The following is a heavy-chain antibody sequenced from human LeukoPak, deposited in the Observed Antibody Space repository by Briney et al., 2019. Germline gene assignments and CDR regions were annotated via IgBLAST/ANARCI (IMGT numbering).Heavy chain of an antibody. V-gene: IGHV1-69*04. CDR2: IIPILGIA. CDR1: GGTFSSYA. D-gene: IGHD3-10*01. Sequence: GASVKVSCKASGGTFSSYAISWVRQAPGQGLEWMGRIIPILGIANYAQKFQGRVTITADKSASTAYMELSSLRSEDTAVYYCARVRQNIGAFDYWGQGTLVTVSS. CDR3: ARVRQNIGAFDY. J-gene: IGHJ4*02.